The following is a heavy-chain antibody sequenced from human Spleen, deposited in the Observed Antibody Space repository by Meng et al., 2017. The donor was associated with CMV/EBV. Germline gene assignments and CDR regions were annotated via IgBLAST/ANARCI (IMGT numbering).Heavy chain of an antibody. CDR1: GFTFGDYP. CDR3: ARDYGSGTYLGLDS. D-gene: IGHD1-26*01. Sequence: GESLKISCTASGFTFGDYPMSWVRQAPGKGLEWVSSISSTTTYIYYADSVKGRFTVSRDNAKNSLYLQMNSLRAEDTAIYYCARDYGSGTYLGLDSWGQGTLVTVSS. J-gene: IGHJ4*02. V-gene: IGHV3-21*04. CDR2: ISSTTTYI.